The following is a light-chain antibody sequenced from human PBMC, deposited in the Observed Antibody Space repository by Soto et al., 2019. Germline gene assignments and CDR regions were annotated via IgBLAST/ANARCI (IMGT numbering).Light chain of an antibody. CDR2: TTS. CDR1: QDISSW. Sequence: DIQMTQSPSFVSASVGDRVTVTCRASQDISSWLAWYQQKPGKAPKHLIYTTSTLGSGVPSRFSGSRSGTDFTLTISGLQPEDFATYYCQQANRFPITFGQGTRLEIK. V-gene: IGKV1-12*01. J-gene: IGKJ5*01. CDR3: QQANRFPIT.